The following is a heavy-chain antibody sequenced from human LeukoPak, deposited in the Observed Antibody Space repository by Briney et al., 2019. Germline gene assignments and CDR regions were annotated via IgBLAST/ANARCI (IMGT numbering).Heavy chain of an antibody. Sequence: GGSLRLSCAASGFTVSSNYMSWVRQAPGKGLEWVSVIYSGGSTYYADSVKGRFTISRDNSKNTLYLQMNSLRAEDTAVYYCARGGVAADGGLDYWGQGTLVTVSS. CDR1: GFTVSSNY. D-gene: IGHD3-3*01. V-gene: IGHV3-53*01. CDR3: ARGGVAADGGLDY. CDR2: IYSGGST. J-gene: IGHJ4*02.